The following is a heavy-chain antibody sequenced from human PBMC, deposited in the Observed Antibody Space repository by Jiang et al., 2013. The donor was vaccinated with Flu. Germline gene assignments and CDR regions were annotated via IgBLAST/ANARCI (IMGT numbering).Heavy chain of an antibody. CDR1: GYTFTSYA. CDR2: INAGNGNT. J-gene: IGHJ2*01. Sequence: SVKVSCKASGYTFTSYAMHWVRQAPGQRLEWMGWINAGNGNTKYSQKFQGRVTITRDTSASTAYMELSSLRSEDTAVYYCARDGDPEVPTSYWYFDLWGRGTLVTVSS. CDR3: ARDGDPEVPTSYWYFDL. V-gene: IGHV1-3*01. D-gene: IGHD1-1*01.